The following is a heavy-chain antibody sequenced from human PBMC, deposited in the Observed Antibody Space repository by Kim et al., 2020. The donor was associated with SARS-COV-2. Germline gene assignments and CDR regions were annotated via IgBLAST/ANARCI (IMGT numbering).Heavy chain of an antibody. Sequence: IQYADSVKCRFTISRDNARNSLYLQMGSLEVEDTAVYYCARGDNGYVPTDHWGPGTMVTVSS. V-gene: IGHV3-11*01. J-gene: IGHJ4*02. CDR3: ARGDNGYVPTDH. CDR2: I. D-gene: IGHD1-1*01.